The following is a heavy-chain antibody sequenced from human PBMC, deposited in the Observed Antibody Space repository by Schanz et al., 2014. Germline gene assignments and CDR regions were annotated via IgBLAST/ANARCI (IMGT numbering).Heavy chain of an antibody. CDR3: ARVEVSMVQGLIPSYYFDS. V-gene: IGHV3-48*01. J-gene: IGHJ4*02. D-gene: IGHD3-10*01. Sequence: EVKLLESGGGLIQPGGSLRLSCAASGFTFSSYNMNWVRQAPGKGLEWVAHISPNGVTIYYADSVKGRFTISRDDAKNSLYLQMNSLSAEDTAVYYCARVEVSMVQGLIPSYYFDSWGQGTPVTVSS. CDR2: ISPNGVTI. CDR1: GFTFSSYN.